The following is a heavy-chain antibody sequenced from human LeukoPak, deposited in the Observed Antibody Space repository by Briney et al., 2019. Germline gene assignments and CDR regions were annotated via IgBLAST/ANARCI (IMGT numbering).Heavy chain of an antibody. CDR3: ARGPDERSSGLAFDY. D-gene: IGHD6-19*01. J-gene: IGHJ4*02. Sequence: SETLSLTCAVYGGSFSGYYWSWIRQPPGKGLEWIGEINHSGSTIYNPSLKSRVTISVDTSKNQFSLKLSSVTAADTAVYYCARGPDERSSGLAFDYWGQGTLVTVSS. CDR1: GGSFSGYY. V-gene: IGHV4-34*01. CDR2: INHSGST.